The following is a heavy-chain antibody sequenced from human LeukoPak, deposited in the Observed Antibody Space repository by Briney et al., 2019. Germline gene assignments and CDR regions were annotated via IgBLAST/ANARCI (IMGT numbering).Heavy chain of an antibody. CDR1: GGSISSSSYY. V-gene: IGHV4-39*01. CDR3: ARHEGSGWCFDY. CDR2: IYYSGST. D-gene: IGHD6-13*01. Sequence: KPSETLSLTCTVSGGSISSSSYYRGWIRQPPGKGLEWIGSIYYSGSTSYNPSLKSRVTISVDTSKNQFSLKLSSVTATDTAVYYCARHEGSGWCFDYWGQGTLVTVSS. J-gene: IGHJ4*02.